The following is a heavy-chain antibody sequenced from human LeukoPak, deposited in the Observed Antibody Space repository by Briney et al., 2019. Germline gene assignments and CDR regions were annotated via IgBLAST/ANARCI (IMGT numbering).Heavy chain of an antibody. CDR1: GFTFSTYA. J-gene: IGHJ4*02. CDR3: AKANRACSAIARYTTVTPFDY. V-gene: IGHV3-23*01. Sequence: GGSLRLSCAASGFTFSTYAMSWVRQAPGKGLEWVSGISGGGGNTYYADFVKGRFTISRDNAKNTLYLQMNGLRAEDTALYYCAKANRACSAIARYTTVTPFDYWGQGTLVTVSS. D-gene: IGHD4-17*01. CDR2: ISGGGGNT.